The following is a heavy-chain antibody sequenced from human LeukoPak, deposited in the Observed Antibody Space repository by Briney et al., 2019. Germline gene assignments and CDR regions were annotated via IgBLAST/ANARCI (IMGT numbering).Heavy chain of an antibody. V-gene: IGHV3-23*01. CDR3: TKDPNGDYVGAFDP. CDR2: ITGGHYPR. CDR1: GFSFSSFA. Sequence: SGGSLRLSCAASGFSFSSFAMTWVRQAPGKGLEWVSSITGGHYPRYNTDSVKGRFTISRDNSKNTLYLQMNSQRADDTAVYYCTKDPNGDYVGAFDPWGQGTMVTVSS. J-gene: IGHJ5*02. D-gene: IGHD4-17*01.